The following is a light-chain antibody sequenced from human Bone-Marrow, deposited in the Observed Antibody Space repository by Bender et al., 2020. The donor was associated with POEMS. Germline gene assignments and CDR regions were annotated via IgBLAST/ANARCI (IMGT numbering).Light chain of an antibody. CDR1: NIGSKR. CDR2: DDR. V-gene: IGLV3-21*02. J-gene: IGLJ1*01. Sequence: SNVVTQSPSVAVAPGQTARITCEKTNIGSKRVHWYQQKAGQAPVLVVYDDRDRPSGFPERFSGFTFRNTATLTISRVEAGDEADYYCQVWDSGSDHSVFGSGTQVTVL. CDR3: QVWDSGSDHSV.